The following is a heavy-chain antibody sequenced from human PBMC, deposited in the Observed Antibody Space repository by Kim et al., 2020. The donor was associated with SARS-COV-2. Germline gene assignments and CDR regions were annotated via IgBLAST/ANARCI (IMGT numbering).Heavy chain of an antibody. CDR3: ARGKWYDPRFDAFDI. Sequence: PSLKSRVTISVDTSKNQFSLKLSSVTAADTAVYYCARGKWYDPRFDAFDIWGQGTMVTVSS. D-gene: IGHD1-1*01. J-gene: IGHJ3*02. V-gene: IGHV4-31*02.